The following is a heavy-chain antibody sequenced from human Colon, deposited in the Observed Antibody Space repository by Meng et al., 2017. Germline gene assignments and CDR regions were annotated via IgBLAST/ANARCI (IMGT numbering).Heavy chain of an antibody. J-gene: IGHJ4*02. V-gene: IGHV4-4*02. CDR1: GGIINSSDW. CDR3: AAIFGLGPGY. D-gene: IGHD3-3*01. Sequence: QVQLEASGPGMVTPSGALFCTFDVCGGIINSSDWWSMGRQPPGKGLEWIDEIFHSGSTNYKASLKSRATISVDRSKNQFSLKLNSVTAADTAVYYCAAIFGLGPGYWGQGTLVTVSS. CDR2: IFHSGST.